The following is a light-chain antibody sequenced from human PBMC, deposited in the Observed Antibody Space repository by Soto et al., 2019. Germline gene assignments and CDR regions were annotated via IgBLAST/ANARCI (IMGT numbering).Light chain of an antibody. CDR3: QQTYSSPYT. CDR1: QTISSY. Sequence: DIQMTQSPSSLSASVGDRVTITCRASQTISSYLNWYQQRPGKAPKLLIYTASKLQSGVPSRFSGSESGTDFTLTNSSLQPEDFATYYCQQTYSSPYTFGQGTKLEIE. V-gene: IGKV1-39*01. J-gene: IGKJ2*01. CDR2: TAS.